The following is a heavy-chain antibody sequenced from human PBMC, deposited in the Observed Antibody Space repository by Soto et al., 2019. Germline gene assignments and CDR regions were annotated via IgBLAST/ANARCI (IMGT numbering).Heavy chain of an antibody. CDR1: GASVSSGNYY. D-gene: IGHD3-10*01. Sequence: QVQLQESGPGLVKPSETLSLTCSVSGASVSSGNYYWSWIRQPPGKGLEWIAYIHDSGSTRYNPSLKGRGAISLDTSKNQFSLTLTSITPADTAVYYCARNIQGTYYLPFDSWGQGSLVTVSS. V-gene: IGHV4-61*01. J-gene: IGHJ4*02. CDR3: ARNIQGTYYLPFDS. CDR2: IHDSGST.